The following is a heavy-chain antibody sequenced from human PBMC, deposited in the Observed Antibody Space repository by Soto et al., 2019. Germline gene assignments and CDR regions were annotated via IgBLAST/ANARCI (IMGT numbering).Heavy chain of an antibody. CDR3: ARDMEFCTNGLCYWFDY. CDR2: ISGSGNYI. CDR1: GFTFSSYA. Sequence: PGGSLRLSCAASGFTFSSYAMNWVRQAPGKGLEWVSSISGSGNYIYYADSVKGRFTFSRDNAKNSLYLQMNSLRAEDTAVYYCARDMEFCTNGLCYWFDYWGQGARVTVSS. J-gene: IGHJ4*02. V-gene: IGHV3-21*01. D-gene: IGHD2-8*01.